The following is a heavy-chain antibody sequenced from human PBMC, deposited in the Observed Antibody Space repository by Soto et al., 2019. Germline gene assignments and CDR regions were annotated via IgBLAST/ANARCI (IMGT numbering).Heavy chain of an antibody. V-gene: IGHV3-23*01. CDR2: ISGSGGST. CDR3: AKDRYYDSSEASNWFDP. D-gene: IGHD3-22*01. CDR1: GFTFSSYA. Sequence: EVQLLESGGGLVQPGGSLRLSCAASGFTFSSYAMSWVRQAPGKGLEWVSAISGSGGSTYYADSVKGRFTISRDNSKNTLYLQMNSLRAEDTAVYYCAKDRYYDSSEASNWFDPWGQGTLVTVSS. J-gene: IGHJ5*02.